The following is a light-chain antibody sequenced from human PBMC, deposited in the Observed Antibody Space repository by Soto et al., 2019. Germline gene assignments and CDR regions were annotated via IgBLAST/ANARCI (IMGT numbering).Light chain of an antibody. Sequence: EIEMTQSPATLSVSPGERATLSCRASQSVSSSLAWYQQKPGQAPRLLIYGASTRATGVPARFSGSGSGTEFTLTISSLQSEDFAVYYCQQYNNWPQTFGQGTKVDIK. CDR3: QQYNNWPQT. J-gene: IGKJ1*01. CDR2: GAS. CDR1: QSVSSS. V-gene: IGKV3-15*01.